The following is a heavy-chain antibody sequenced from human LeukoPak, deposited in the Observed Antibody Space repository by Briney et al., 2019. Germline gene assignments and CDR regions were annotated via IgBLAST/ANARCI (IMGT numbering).Heavy chain of an antibody. V-gene: IGHV3-13*04. CDR1: GFTFSTYD. CDR3: TRGAAGFDY. CDR2: MGKTAGDT. J-gene: IGHJ4*02. Sequence: GGSLRLSCAASGFTFSTYDMHWVRQATGKGLEWVSGMGKTAGDTYYSGSVKGRFTISRENAKNSVYLEMNGLRAGDTAVYYCTRGAAGFDYWGQGTLVSVSS. D-gene: IGHD6-13*01.